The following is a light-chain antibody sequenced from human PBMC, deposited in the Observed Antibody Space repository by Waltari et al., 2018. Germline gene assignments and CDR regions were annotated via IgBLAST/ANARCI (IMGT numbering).Light chain of an antibody. CDR1: TPNIGRTY. CDR2: RNN. Sequence: QSVLTQPPSASGTPGQRVTIPCSGSTPNIGRTYVYWYQQFPGTAPKLLVYRNNERPSGVPDRISGSKSGTSASLAISGLRSKDEADYYCATWDGSLTAWVFGGGTKVTVL. V-gene: IGLV1-47*01. J-gene: IGLJ3*02. CDR3: ATWDGSLTAWV.